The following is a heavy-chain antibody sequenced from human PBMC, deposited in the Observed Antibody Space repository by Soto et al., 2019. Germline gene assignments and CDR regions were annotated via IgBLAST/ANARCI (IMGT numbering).Heavy chain of an antibody. D-gene: IGHD6-19*01. Sequence: GGSLRLSCAASGFTFDDYAMHWVRQAPGKGLEWVSLISGDGGSTYYADSVKGRFTISRDNSKDSLHLQMNSLGAEDTALYYCAKDFGADSSGWYYYYYGMDVWGQGTTVTVSS. CDR2: ISGDGGST. V-gene: IGHV3-43*02. CDR1: GFTFDDYA. CDR3: AKDFGADSSGWYYYYYGMDV. J-gene: IGHJ6*02.